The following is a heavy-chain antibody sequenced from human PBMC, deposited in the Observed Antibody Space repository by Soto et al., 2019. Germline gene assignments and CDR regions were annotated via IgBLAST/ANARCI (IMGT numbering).Heavy chain of an antibody. D-gene: IGHD5-12*01. CDR3: AKDRVTATTAPRVYYYYYGMDV. CDR1: GFTFSSYG. V-gene: IGHV3-30*18. CDR2: ISYDGSNK. Sequence: QVQLVESGGGVVQPGRSLRLSCAASGFTFSSYGMHWVRQAPGKGLEWVAVISYDGSNKYYADSVKGRFTISRDNSKNXXYXQXXSLRAEDTAVYYCAKDRVTATTAPRVYYYYYGMDVWGQGTTVTVSS. J-gene: IGHJ6*02.